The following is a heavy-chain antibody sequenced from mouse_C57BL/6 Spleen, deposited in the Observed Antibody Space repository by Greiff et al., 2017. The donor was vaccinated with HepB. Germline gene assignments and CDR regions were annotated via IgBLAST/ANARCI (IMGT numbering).Heavy chain of an antibody. CDR3: ARRYDYDDGPYAMDY. Sequence: EVHLVESGGDLVKPGGSLKLSCAASGFTFSSYGMSWVRQTPDKRLEWVATISSGGSYTYYPDSVKGRFTISRDNAKNTLYLQMSSLKSEDTAMYYCARRYDYDDGPYAMDYWGQGTSVTVSS. J-gene: IGHJ4*01. D-gene: IGHD2-4*01. CDR2: ISSGGSYT. CDR1: GFTFSSYG. V-gene: IGHV5-6*01.